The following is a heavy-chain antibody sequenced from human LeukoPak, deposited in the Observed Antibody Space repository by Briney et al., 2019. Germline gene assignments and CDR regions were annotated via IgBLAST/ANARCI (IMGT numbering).Heavy chain of an antibody. CDR3: ARDRGQLSNWFDP. CDR2: IWHDASNK. J-gene: IGHJ5*02. V-gene: IGHV3-33*01. D-gene: IGHD2-2*01. Sequence: GGSLRLSCTASGFTLSSYGMHWVRQAPGKGLEWVAIIWHDASNKYYADSVKGRFTISRDNSKNTMYLEMNSLRVEDTAVYYCARDRGQLSNWFDPWGQGTLVTVSS. CDR1: GFTLSSYG.